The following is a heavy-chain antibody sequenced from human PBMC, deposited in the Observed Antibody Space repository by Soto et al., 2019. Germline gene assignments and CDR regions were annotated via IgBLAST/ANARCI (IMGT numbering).Heavy chain of an antibody. CDR1: GGAISSSKW. CDR2: IYYSGST. V-gene: IGHV4-4*02. J-gene: IGHJ6*02. Sequence: SETLSLTCAVSGGAISSSKWWSWVRQPPGKGLEWIGYIYYSGSTYYNPSLNSRVTISVDNSKNQFSLKVNSVTAADTAVYYCARTSYDDIVGYYDMDVWGQGTTVTVSS. CDR3: ARTSYDDIVGYYDMDV. D-gene: IGHD3-16*01.